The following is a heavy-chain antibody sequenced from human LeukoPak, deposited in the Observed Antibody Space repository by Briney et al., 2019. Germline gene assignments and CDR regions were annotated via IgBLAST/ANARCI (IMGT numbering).Heavy chain of an antibody. V-gene: IGHV4-4*07. J-gene: IGHJ3*02. CDR2: IYTSGST. CDR3: ARQDSSGYDDAFDI. Sequence: TSETLSLTCTVSGGSISSYYWSWIRQPAGKGLEWIGRIYTSGSTNYNPSLKSRVTMSVDTSKNQFSLKLSSVTVADTAVYYCARQDSSGYDDAFDIWGQGTMVTVSS. CDR1: GGSISSYY. D-gene: IGHD3-22*01.